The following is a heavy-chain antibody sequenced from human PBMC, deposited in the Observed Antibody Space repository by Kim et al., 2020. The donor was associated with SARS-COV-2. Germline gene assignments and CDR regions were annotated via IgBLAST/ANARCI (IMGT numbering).Heavy chain of an antibody. J-gene: IGHJ2*01. Sequence: SETLSLTCTVSGGSISSSSYYWGWIRQPPGKGLEWIGSIYYSGSTYYNPSLKSRVTISVDTSKNQFSLKLSSVTAADTAGYYCARRVVIHWYFDLWGRGTLVTVSS. CDR2: IYYSGST. CDR1: GGSISSSSYY. D-gene: IGHD3-22*01. CDR3: ARRVVIHWYFDL. V-gene: IGHV4-39*01.